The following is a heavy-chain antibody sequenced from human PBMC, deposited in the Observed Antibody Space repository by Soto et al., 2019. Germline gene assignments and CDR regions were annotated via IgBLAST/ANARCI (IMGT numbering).Heavy chain of an antibody. CDR2: IYWDDDK. V-gene: IGHV2-5*02. J-gene: IGHJ6*03. CDR3: AHVPGSGQLLYSYYYYMDV. D-gene: IGHD3-10*01. CDR1: GFSLTTRGVG. Sequence: QITLKESGPTLVKPTQTLTLTCTFSGFSLTTRGVGVGWIRQPPGKALEWLALIYWDDDKRYSPSLKSRLTITKDTSKTQVVITLTTMDPVDTATYYCAHVPGSGQLLYSYYYYMDVWGKGATVAVS.